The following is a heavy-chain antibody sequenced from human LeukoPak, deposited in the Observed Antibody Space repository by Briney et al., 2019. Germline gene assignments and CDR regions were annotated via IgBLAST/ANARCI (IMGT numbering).Heavy chain of an antibody. CDR1: GYTFTCYY. J-gene: IGHJ5*02. D-gene: IGHD6-19*01. CDR3: ARDLVAGTGNWFDP. V-gene: IGHV1-2*02. Sequence: GASVKVSCKASGYTFTCYYMHWVRQAPGQGLEWMGWINPNSGCTNYAQKFQGRVTMTRDTSISTAYMELSRLRSDDTAVYYCARDLVAGTGNWFDPWGQGTLVTVSS. CDR2: INPNSGCT.